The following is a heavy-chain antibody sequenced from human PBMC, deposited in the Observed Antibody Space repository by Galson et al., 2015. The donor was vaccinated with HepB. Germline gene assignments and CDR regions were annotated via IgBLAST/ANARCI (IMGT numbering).Heavy chain of an antibody. J-gene: IGHJ4*02. CDR3: AREPSSSWTYLDY. Sequence: CAISGDSVSTNSAAWNRIRQSPSRGLEWLGRTYYRSKWYNDYAASVKSRIFINSDTSKNQFSLHLNFVTPEDTAMYYCAREPSSSWTYLDYWGQGSLVTVSS. CDR1: GDSVSTNSAA. CDR2: TYYRSKWYN. D-gene: IGHD6-13*01. V-gene: IGHV6-1*01.